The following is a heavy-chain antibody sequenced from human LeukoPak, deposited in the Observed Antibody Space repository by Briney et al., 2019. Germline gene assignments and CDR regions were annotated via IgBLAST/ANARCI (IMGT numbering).Heavy chain of an antibody. CDR2: INHSGGT. CDR3: ARGRPYRYSSSWYDY. D-gene: IGHD6-13*01. V-gene: IGHV4-34*01. Sequence: PSETLSLTCAVYGGSFSGYYWSWIRQPPGKGLEWIGEINHSGGTNYNPSLTSRVTISVDTSKNQFSLKLSSVTAADTAVYYCARGRPYRYSSSWYDYWGQGTLVTVSS. J-gene: IGHJ4*02. CDR1: GGSFSGYY.